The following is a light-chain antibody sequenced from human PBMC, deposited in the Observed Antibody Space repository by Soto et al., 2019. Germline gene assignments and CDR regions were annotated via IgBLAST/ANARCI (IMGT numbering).Light chain of an antibody. J-gene: IGLJ2*01. CDR2: GNS. CDR3: QSYYSSLSGSV. Sequence: QSVLTQPPSVSGAPGQRVTISCTGSSSNIGAGYDVHWYQQFPGTAPKLLIYGNSNRPSGVPDRFSGSKSGTSASLAITGLQAEDEADYYCQSYYSSLSGSVFGGGTKLTVL. CDR1: SSNIGAGYD. V-gene: IGLV1-40*01.